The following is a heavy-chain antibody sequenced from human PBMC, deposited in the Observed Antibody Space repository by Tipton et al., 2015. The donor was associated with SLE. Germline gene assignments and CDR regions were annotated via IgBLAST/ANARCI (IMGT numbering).Heavy chain of an antibody. Sequence: TLSLTCTVSGGSISSRSSYWGWIRQPPGKGLEWIGSINFSGTTYYTPSLKSRVTISVDTSKNQFSLRLTSVTAADTAVYYCARAGGVIRLWSYYFDLWGQGTLVSVSS. V-gene: IGHV4-39*07. D-gene: IGHD5-18*01. CDR1: GGSISSRSSY. CDR2: INFSGTT. CDR3: ARAGGVIRLWSYYFDL. J-gene: IGHJ4*02.